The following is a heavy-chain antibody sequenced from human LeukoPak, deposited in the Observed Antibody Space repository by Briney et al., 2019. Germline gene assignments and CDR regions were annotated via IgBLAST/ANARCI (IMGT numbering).Heavy chain of an antibody. CDR1: GGSISSSSYY. CDR2: IYYSGST. CDR3: ARVGSSWYSLDY. Sequence: SETLSLTCTVSGGSISSSSYYWGWIRQPPGKGLEWIGSIYYSGSTNYNPSLKSRVTISVDRSKNQFSLKLSSVTAADTAVYYCARVGSSWYSLDYWGQGTLVTVSS. V-gene: IGHV4-39*07. D-gene: IGHD6-13*01. J-gene: IGHJ4*02.